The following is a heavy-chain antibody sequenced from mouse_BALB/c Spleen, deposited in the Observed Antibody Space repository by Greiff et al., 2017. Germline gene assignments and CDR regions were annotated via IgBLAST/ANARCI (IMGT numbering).Heavy chain of an antibody. CDR3: ARGYYYGSSYFDY. CDR2: IYPYNGGT. D-gene: IGHD1-1*01. CDR1: GYTFTDYN. Sequence: VHVKQSGPELVKPGASVKISCKASGYTFTDYNMHWVKQSHGKSLEWIGYIYPYNGGTGYNQKFKSKATLTVDNSSSTAYMELRSLTSEDSAVYYCARGYYYGSSYFDYWGQGTTLTVSS. V-gene: IGHV1S29*02. J-gene: IGHJ2*01.